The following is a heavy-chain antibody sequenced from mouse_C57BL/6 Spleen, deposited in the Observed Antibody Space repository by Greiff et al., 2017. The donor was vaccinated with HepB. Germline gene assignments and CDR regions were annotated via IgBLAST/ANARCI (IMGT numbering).Heavy chain of an antibody. Sequence: QVQLQQPGAELVKPGASVKMSCKASGYTFTSYWITWVKQRPGQGLEWIGDIYPGSGSTNYNEKFKSKATLTVDTSSSTAYMQLSSLTSEDSADYYCARGDGSSYYYAMDYWGQGTSVTVSS. CDR3: ARGDGSSYYYAMDY. CDR2: IYPGSGST. J-gene: IGHJ4*01. D-gene: IGHD1-1*01. V-gene: IGHV1-55*01. CDR1: GYTFTSYW.